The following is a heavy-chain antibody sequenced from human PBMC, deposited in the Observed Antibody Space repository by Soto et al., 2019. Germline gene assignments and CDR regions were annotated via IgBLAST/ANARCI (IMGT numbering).Heavy chain of an antibody. CDR3: AKGRDIVLVPAAPTYYYYYGMDV. D-gene: IGHD2-2*01. V-gene: IGHV3-30*18. J-gene: IGHJ6*02. CDR2: ISYDGSNK. CDR1: GFTFSSYG. Sequence: PGGSLRLYCAASGFTFSSYGMHWVRQAPGKGLEWVAVISYDGSNKYYADSVKGRFTISRDNSKNTLYLQMNSLRAEDTAVYYCAKGRDIVLVPAAPTYYYYYGMDVWGQGTTVTVSS.